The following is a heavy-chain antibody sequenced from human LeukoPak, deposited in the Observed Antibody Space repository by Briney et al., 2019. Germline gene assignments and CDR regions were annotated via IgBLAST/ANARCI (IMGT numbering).Heavy chain of an antibody. J-gene: IGHJ4*02. V-gene: IGHV3-11*01. Sequence: GGSLRLSCAASGFTFSDYYMSWILQAPGKGLEWLSYISSDGTTIQYADSVKGRFTISRDNAKNSLYLQMNSLRAEDTAVYYCAREERLRWTAYWGQGTLVTVSS. CDR3: AREERLRWTAY. CDR2: ISSDGTTI. CDR1: GFTFSDYY. D-gene: IGHD4-23*01.